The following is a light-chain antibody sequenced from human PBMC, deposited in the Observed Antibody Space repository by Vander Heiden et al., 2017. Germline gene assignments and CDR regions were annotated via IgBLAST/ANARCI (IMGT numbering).Light chain of an antibody. CDR3: QSYDSSLSGSEV. Sequence: QSVLTQPPSVSGAPGQRVTIPCTGSRPNSGAGYDVHWYQQLPGTAPKLLIYGNSNRPSGVPDRFSGSKSGTSASLAITGLQAEDEADYYCQSYDSSLSGSEVFGTGTKVTVL. V-gene: IGLV1-40*01. CDR2: GNS. J-gene: IGLJ1*01. CDR1: RPNSGAGYD.